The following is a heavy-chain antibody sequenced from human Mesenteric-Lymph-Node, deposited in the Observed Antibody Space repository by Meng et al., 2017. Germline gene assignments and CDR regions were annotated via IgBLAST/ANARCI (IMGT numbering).Heavy chain of an antibody. Sequence: QITLKEPGPTLVQLTQTLTLTRTFSGFSLSTSEVGVGWIRQPPGKALEWLAVIYWDDDKRYSPSLKSRLTITKDTSKNQVVLTLTNMDPVDTATYYCALFTRSWFDPWGQGTLVTVSS. J-gene: IGHJ5*02. V-gene: IGHV2-5*02. D-gene: IGHD2-2*01. CDR2: IYWDDDK. CDR3: ALFTRSWFDP. CDR1: GFSLSTSEVG.